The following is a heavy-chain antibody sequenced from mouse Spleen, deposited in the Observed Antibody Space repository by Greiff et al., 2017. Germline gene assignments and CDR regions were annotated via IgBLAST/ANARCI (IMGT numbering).Heavy chain of an antibody. Sequence: EVKLMESGPGLVKPSQSLSLTCSVTGYSITSGYYWNWIRQFPGNKLEWMGYISYDGSNNYNPSLKNRISITRDTSKNQFFLKLNSVTTEDTATYYCARGAYPYYFDYWGQGTTLTVSS. CDR3: ARGAYPYYFDY. V-gene: IGHV3-6*01. D-gene: IGHD2-10*01. CDR2: ISYDGSN. J-gene: IGHJ2*01. CDR1: GYSITSGYY.